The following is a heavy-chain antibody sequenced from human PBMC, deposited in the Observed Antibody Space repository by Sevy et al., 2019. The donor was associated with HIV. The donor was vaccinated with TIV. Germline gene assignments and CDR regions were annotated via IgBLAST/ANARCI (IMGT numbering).Heavy chain of an antibody. V-gene: IGHV3-21*01. CDR3: AGDLGGYCSSTSCRYYYGMDV. CDR2: ISSSSSYI. Sequence: GGSLRLSCAASGFTFSSYSMNWVRQAPGKGLEWVSSISSSSSYIYYADSVKGRFTISRDNAKNSLYLQMNSLRAEDTAVYYCAGDLGGYCSSTSCRYYYGMDVWGQGTTVTVSS. D-gene: IGHD2-2*01. J-gene: IGHJ6*02. CDR1: GFTFSSYS.